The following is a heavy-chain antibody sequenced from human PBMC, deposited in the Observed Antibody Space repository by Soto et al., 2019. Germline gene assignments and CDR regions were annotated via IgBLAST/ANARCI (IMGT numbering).Heavy chain of an antibody. CDR1: GGSVSSGSYY. J-gene: IGHJ4*02. V-gene: IGHV4-61*01. D-gene: IGHD6-19*01. Sequence: QVQLQESAPGLVKPSETLSLTCTVSGGSVSSGSYYWSWIRQPPGKGLEWIGYTYYSGSSNYNPLLKSRVTITVDTAKNQFCLKLSSVAAADTAVYYCARSGGGGWYFVGLSFDYWGQGTLVTVSS. CDR2: TYYSGSS. CDR3: ARSGGGGWYFVGLSFDY.